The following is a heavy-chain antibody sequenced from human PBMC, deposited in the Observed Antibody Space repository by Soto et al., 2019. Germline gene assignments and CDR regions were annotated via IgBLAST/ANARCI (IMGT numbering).Heavy chain of an antibody. Sequence: EVPLVQTGGGSIQPGGSLRLSCVASGFTVSTNYLSWVRQVPGKGLEWVSVLHGSGSTSYADSVKGRFTISRDNARNTFYLQMNSLRVEDTAVYYCARKPPAAIQGWAYGMDVWGQGTTVTVSS. V-gene: IGHV3-53*02. CDR3: ARKPPAAIQGWAYGMDV. J-gene: IGHJ6*02. CDR2: LHGSGST. CDR1: GFTVSTNY. D-gene: IGHD2-2*01.